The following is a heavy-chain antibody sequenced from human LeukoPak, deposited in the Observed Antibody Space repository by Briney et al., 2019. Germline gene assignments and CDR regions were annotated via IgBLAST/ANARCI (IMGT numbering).Heavy chain of an antibody. CDR2: ISNSGSTT. Sequence: GGSLRLSCAASGLTFSSYEMNWVRQAPGKGLEWVSYISNSGSTTYYADSVKGRFTISRDNAKNSLYLQMNRLRAEDTAVYYCARAYGDYFYYYYMDVWGKGTTVTVSS. D-gene: IGHD4-17*01. J-gene: IGHJ6*03. CDR1: GLTFSSYE. CDR3: ARAYGDYFYYYYMDV. V-gene: IGHV3-48*03.